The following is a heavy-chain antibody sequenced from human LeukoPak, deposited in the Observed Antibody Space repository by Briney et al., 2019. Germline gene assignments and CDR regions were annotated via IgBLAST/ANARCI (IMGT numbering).Heavy chain of an antibody. CDR2: IDQDGSEK. D-gene: IGHD1-26*01. V-gene: IGHV3-7*01. Sequence: GGSLRLSCTASGFSFSNAWMSWGRQAPGKGLEWVANIDQDGSEKYYVDSVKGRFTIFRDNSKNSLFLQMNSLSPEDTAVYYCAKTGTYFDFDYWGQGALVTVSS. J-gene: IGHJ4*02. CDR1: GFSFSNAW. CDR3: AKTGTYFDFDY.